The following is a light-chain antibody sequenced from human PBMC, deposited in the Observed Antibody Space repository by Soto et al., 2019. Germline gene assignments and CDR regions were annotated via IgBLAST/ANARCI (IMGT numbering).Light chain of an antibody. V-gene: IGKV1-9*01. Sequence: QIAKAPSRLSASVSVVVVTIKQASQGINTFLAWYQQKPGKAPKLLIYDASALPRGVPSRFSGSGSCTKFTLAIASLQPDDFSTHYCQQYETFPGTVGPGTKVDIK. J-gene: IGKJ1*01. CDR1: QGINTF. CDR2: DAS. CDR3: QQYETFPGT.